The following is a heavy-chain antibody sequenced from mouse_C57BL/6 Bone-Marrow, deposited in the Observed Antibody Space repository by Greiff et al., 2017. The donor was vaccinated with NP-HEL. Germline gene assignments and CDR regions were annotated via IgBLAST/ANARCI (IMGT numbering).Heavy chain of an antibody. CDR3: ARQGTGTRYFDY. J-gene: IGHJ2*01. CDR2: ISSGGSYT. D-gene: IGHD4-1*01. CDR1: GFTFSSYG. V-gene: IGHV5-6*01. Sequence: EVQLVESGGDLVKPGGSLKLSCAASGFTFSSYGMSWVRQTPDKRLEWVATISSGGSYTYYPDSVKGRFTISRDNAKNTLYLQMSSLKSEDTAMYYCARQGTGTRYFDYWGQGTTLTVSS.